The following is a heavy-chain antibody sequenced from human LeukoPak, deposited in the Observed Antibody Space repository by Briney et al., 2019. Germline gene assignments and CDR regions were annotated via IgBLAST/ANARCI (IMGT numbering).Heavy chain of an antibody. CDR1: GDSVSTGGYY. CDR3: ARDPTPGMYYFDY. V-gene: IGHV4-31*03. D-gene: IGHD4-11*01. J-gene: IGHJ4*02. CDR2: IYYSGTT. Sequence: SETLSLACTVSGDSVSTGGYYWNWLRQHPGKGLEWIVYIYYSGTTYYNPSLKSRPTISLDTSKNQFSLKLSSVTAADTAVYYCARDPTPGMYYFDYWGQGNLVTVSS.